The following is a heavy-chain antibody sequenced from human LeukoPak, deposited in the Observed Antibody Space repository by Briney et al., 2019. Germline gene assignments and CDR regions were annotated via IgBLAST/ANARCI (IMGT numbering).Heavy chain of an antibody. CDR1: GYPFTGYD. CDR2: INPNSGFT. V-gene: IGHV1-2*02. J-gene: IGHJ4*02. D-gene: IGHD2-2*01. Sequence: ASVKVSCKASGYPFTGYDLHWVRQAPGQGLEWMGWINPNSGFTNYAQKFQGRVTMTRDTSISTAYMELSRLRSDDTAVYCCARLADCSSSSCRSFDYWGQGTLVTVSS. CDR3: ARLADCSSSSCRSFDY.